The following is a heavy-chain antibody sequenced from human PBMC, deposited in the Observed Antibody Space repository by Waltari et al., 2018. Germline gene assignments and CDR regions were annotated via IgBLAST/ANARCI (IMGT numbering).Heavy chain of an antibody. CDR1: AFTFCSYN. V-gene: IGHV3-48*04. Sequence: EVQLVESGGGLVQPGGSLRLSCAASAFTFCSYNMYWVRQAPGKGLEWVSYISSSGNTIYYADSVKGRFTISRDNAKNSLYLQMNSLRADDTAVYSCARNIVEGSRDYWGQGTLVTVSS. CDR3: ARNIVEGSRDY. D-gene: IGHD2-15*01. CDR2: ISSSGNTI. J-gene: IGHJ4*02.